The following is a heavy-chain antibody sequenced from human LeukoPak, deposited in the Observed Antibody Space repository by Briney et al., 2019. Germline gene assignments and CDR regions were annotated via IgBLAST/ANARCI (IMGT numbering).Heavy chain of an antibody. D-gene: IGHD6-13*01. CDR1: GYTFTSYG. CDR3: ARASSSWEYYYYYYMDV. Sequence: ASVKVSCKASGYTFTSYGISWVRQAPGQGLEWMGWISAYNGNTNYAQKLQGRVTMTTDTSTSTAYMELRSLRSDDTAVYYCARASSSWEYYYYYYMDVWGKGTTVTVSS. J-gene: IGHJ6*03. V-gene: IGHV1-18*01. CDR2: ISAYNGNT.